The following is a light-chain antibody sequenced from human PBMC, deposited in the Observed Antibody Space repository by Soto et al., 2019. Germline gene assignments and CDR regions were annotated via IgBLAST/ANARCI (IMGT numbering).Light chain of an antibody. J-gene: IGKJ1*01. CDR2: DAS. V-gene: IGKV3-11*01. Sequence: EIVLTQSPAILSLSPGERATLSCRASQSVGRYLVWYQQKPGQAPSLLIYDASNRATGVPARFSGSGSGTDFTLTISSLESEDFAVYYCQHRNNFPWTLGQGTRVEIK. CDR1: QSVGRY. CDR3: QHRNNFPWT.